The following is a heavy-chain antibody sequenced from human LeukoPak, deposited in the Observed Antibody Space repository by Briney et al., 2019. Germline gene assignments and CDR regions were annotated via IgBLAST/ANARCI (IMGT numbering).Heavy chain of an antibody. CDR1: GFIFSNNY. CDR2: IYSGGGT. CDR3: ARVSIAVAGTSFDY. V-gene: IGHV3-53*01. D-gene: IGHD6-19*01. J-gene: IGHJ4*02. Sequence: GGSLRLSCAASGFIFSNNYMNWVRQAPGKGLEWVSNIYSGGGTYYADSVKGRFTISRDNSKNTLYLQMNSLRADDTAVYYCARVSIAVAGTSFDYWGQGTLVTVSS.